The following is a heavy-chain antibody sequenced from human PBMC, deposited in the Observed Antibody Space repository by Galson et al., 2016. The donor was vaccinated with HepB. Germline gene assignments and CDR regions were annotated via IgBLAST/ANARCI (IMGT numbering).Heavy chain of an antibody. D-gene: IGHD1-26*01. Sequence: SLRVSCKASGFILTDYYIRWVRQAPGQGLEWMGWINPDSGVTSYAQKFQGRVTMTRDTSISTVYMELSRLKSDDTAIYYCARDRYRGSYYVGAFDIWGQGTMVTVS. CDR1: GFILTDYY. J-gene: IGHJ3*02. CDR3: ARDRYRGSYYVGAFDI. V-gene: IGHV1-2*02. CDR2: INPDSGVT.